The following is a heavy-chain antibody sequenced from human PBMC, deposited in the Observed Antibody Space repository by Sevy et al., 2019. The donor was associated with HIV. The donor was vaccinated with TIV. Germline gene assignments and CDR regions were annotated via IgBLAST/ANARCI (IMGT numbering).Heavy chain of an antibody. D-gene: IGHD6-13*01. Sequence: RLSCAASGFTFSNYEINWVRQAPGKGLEWVSYITSSGTTIYYADSVKGRFTISRDNAKNSLYLQMNSLRAEDTAVYYCARGGSSWTGYFDYWGQGTLVTVSS. CDR2: ITSSGTTI. CDR3: ARGGSSWTGYFDY. J-gene: IGHJ4*02. V-gene: IGHV3-48*03. CDR1: GFTFSNYE.